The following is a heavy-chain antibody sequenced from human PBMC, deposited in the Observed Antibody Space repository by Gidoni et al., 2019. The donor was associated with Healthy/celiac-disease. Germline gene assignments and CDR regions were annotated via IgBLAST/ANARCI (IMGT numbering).Heavy chain of an antibody. CDR1: GFTFSSYG. V-gene: IGHV3-30*18. Sequence: QVQLVESGGGVVQPGRSRRLSCEASGFTFSSYGIAWVSQAPGKGLEWVAVISYDGSNKYYADSVKGRFTISRDNSKNTLYLQMNSLRAEDTAVYYCAKAASTVTPFDYWGQGTLVTVSS. D-gene: IGHD4-17*01. J-gene: IGHJ4*02. CDR3: AKAASTVTPFDY. CDR2: ISYDGSNK.